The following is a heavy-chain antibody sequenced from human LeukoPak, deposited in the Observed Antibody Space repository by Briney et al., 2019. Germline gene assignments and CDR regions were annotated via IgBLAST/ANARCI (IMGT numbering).Heavy chain of an antibody. CDR3: ARGPYYYDSSGYYYPILLDIDY. V-gene: IGHV1-2*02. CDR2: INPNSGGT. CDR1: GYTFTGYY. Sequence: GASVKVSCKASGYTFTGYYMHWGRQAPGQGLEWMGWINPNSGGTNYAQKFQGRVTMTRDTSISTAYMELSRLRSDDTAVYYCARGPYYYDSSGYYYPILLDIDYWGQGTLVTVSS. D-gene: IGHD3-22*01. J-gene: IGHJ4*02.